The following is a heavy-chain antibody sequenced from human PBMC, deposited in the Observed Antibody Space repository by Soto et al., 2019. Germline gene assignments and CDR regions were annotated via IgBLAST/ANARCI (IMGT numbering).Heavy chain of an antibody. CDR2: IYYSGST. J-gene: IGHJ6*03. V-gene: IGHV4-59*08. CDR1: GGSISSYY. Sequence: SETLSLTCTVSGGSISSYYWSWIRQPPGKGLEWIGYIYYSGSTNYNPSLKSRVTISVDTSKNQFSLKLSSVTAADTAVYYCATRAADYDFWSCYYSYYYDIDVCGKGTTVTVS. CDR3: ATRAADYDFWSCYYSYYYDIDV. D-gene: IGHD3-3*01.